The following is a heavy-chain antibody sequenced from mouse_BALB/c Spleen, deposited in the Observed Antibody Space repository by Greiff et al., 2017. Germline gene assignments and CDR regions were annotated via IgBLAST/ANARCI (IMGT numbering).Heavy chain of an antibody. CDR3: ARYYGSSYWYFDG. D-gene: IGHD1-1*01. J-gene: IGHJ1*01. CDR2: ISSGSSTI. CDR1: GFTFSSFG. V-gene: IGHV5-17*02. Sequence: DVKLVESGGGLVQPGGSRKLSCAASGFTFSSFGMHWVRQAPEKGLEWVAYISSGSSTIYYADTVKGRFTISRDNPKNTLFLQMTSLRSEDTAMYYCARYYGSSYWYFDGWGAGTTVTVSS.